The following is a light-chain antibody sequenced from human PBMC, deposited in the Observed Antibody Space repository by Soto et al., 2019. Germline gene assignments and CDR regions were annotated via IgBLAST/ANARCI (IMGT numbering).Light chain of an antibody. CDR2: EVV. V-gene: IGLV2-8*01. Sequence: QSVLTQPPSASGSPGQSVTISCTGTKSDIGVYDFVSWYQHHPGKAPRLIIYEVVQRPSGVPDRFSGSKSGNTASLTVSGLQAADEADYYCSSYTSSSTFYVFGTGTKVTVL. CDR3: SSYTSSSTFYV. CDR1: KSDIGVYDF. J-gene: IGLJ1*01.